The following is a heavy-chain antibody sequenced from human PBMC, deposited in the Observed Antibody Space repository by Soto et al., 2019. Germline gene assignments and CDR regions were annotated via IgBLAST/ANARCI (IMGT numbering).Heavy chain of an antibody. D-gene: IGHD3-22*01. CDR2: INPSGGRT. Sequence: ASVKVSRKASGNSFTTYHMHWVRQAPGQGLEWMGIINPSGGRTTYAQKFQGRVTMTRDTSTSTFHMELSSLTSEDTAVYYCAGLYHYDSSGYYDYWGQGTLVTLSS. CDR1: GNSFTTYH. J-gene: IGHJ4*02. V-gene: IGHV1-46*01. CDR3: AGLYHYDSSGYYDY.